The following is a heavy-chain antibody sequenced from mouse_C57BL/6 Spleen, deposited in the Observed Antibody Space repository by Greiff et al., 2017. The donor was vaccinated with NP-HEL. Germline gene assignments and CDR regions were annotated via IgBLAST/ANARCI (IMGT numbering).Heavy chain of an antibody. Sequence: EVQLQQSGPELVKPGASVKISCKASGYTFTDYYMNWVKQSHGKSLEWIGDINPNNGGTSYNQKFKGKATLTVDKSSSTAYMELRSLTSDDSAVYYCARWGTVVAYYIDYWGQGTTLTVSS. D-gene: IGHD1-1*01. V-gene: IGHV1-26*01. J-gene: IGHJ2*01. CDR2: INPNNGGT. CDR3: ARWGTVVAYYIDY. CDR1: GYTFTDYY.